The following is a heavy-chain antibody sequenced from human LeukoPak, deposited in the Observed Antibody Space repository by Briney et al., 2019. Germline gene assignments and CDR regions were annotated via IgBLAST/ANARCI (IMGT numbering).Heavy chain of an antibody. J-gene: IGHJ3*02. CDR3: ARGTRRLVWLAHDAFDI. Sequence: SETMSLTCAVSGYSISSGYYWGWIRPPPGKGREWIGNIYHSGSTYYNPSLKSRVTISGDTYKNKLYVKLSSVTAADTAVYSCARGTRRLVWLAHDAFDIWGQGTIVTVSS. D-gene: IGHD3-3*01. CDR2: IYHSGST. CDR1: GYSISSGYY. V-gene: IGHV4-38-2*01.